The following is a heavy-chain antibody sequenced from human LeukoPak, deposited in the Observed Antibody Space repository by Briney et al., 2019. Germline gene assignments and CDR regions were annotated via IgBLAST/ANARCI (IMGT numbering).Heavy chain of an antibody. CDR1: GYTFTNYD. CDR3: ATGVGYGKSAPYFDT. CDR2: MNPNNGKT. Sequence: ASVKVSCEASGYTFTNYDINWARQATGQGLEWMGWMNPNNGKTGYAQKFQGRVTMTRSTSISTAYMELSSLRSEVTAVYYCATGVGYGKSAPYFDTWGQGTMVTVSS. D-gene: IGHD4-17*01. J-gene: IGHJ3*02. V-gene: IGHV1-8*01.